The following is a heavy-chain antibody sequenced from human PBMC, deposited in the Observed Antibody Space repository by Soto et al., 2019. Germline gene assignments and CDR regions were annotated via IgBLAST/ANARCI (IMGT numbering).Heavy chain of an antibody. CDR3: ARGARSTVTRYGLDV. Sequence: ASVKVSCKTSGYTFADYYIHWVRQAPGQGLEWVGWITPSRGVPNYAPNFRGRVVMTRDTSITTTYMSLTRLSSDDTAIYYCARGARSTVTRYGLDVWGQGXTVTVSS. J-gene: IGHJ6*02. V-gene: IGHV1-2*07. CDR2: ITPSRGVP. D-gene: IGHD1-26*01. CDR1: GYTFADYY.